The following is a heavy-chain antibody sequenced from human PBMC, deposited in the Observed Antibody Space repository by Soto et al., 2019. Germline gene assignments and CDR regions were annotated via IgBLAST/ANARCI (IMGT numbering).Heavy chain of an antibody. CDR1: GFTVSSYG. J-gene: IGHJ4*02. Sequence: QVQLVESGGGVVQPGRSLRLSCAASGFTVSSYGMHWFRQAPVKGLEWVAVISYDGSKKYYADSVKGRFTISRDNSKNTLYLQMNSLRAEDTAVYYCAKGASGGRYLDSWGQGTLVTVSS. V-gene: IGHV3-30*18. CDR2: ISYDGSKK. CDR3: AKGASGGRYLDS. D-gene: IGHD2-8*02.